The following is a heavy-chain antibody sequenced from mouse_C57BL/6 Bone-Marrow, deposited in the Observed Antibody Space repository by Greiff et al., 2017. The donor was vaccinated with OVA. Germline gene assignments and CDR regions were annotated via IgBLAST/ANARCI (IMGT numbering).Heavy chain of an antibody. J-gene: IGHJ3*01. CDR3: TIYYGNYFAGFAY. D-gene: IGHD2-1*01. CDR1: GYTFTDYE. Sequence: QVQLQQSGAELVRPGASVTLSCKASGYTFTDYEMHWVKQTPVHGLEWIGAIDPETGGTAYNQKFKGKAILTADKSSSTAYMELRSLTSEDSAVYYCTIYYGNYFAGFAYWGQGTLVTVSA. CDR2: IDPETGGT. V-gene: IGHV1-15*01.